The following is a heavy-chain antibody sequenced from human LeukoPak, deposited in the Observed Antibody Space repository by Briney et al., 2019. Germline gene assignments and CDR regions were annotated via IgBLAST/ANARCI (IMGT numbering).Heavy chain of an antibody. J-gene: IGHJ4*02. CDR2: INPNSGGT. Sequence: ASVKVSCKASGYTFTGYYMHWVRQAPGQGLEWMGWINPNSGGTNYAQKFQGWVTMTRDTSISTAYMEVSRLRYDDTAVYYCSRGLINGHDFDYWGQGTVVTVSS. CDR3: SRGLINGHDFDY. CDR1: GYTFTGYY. D-gene: IGHD2-8*01. V-gene: IGHV1-2*04.